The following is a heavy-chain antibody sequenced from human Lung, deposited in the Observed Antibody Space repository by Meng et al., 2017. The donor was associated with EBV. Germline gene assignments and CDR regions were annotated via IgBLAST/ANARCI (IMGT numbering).Heavy chain of an antibody. CDR1: GGSISSSTW. CDR2: IYQSGRT. CDR3: ARARSIAAAVIDY. Sequence: APLYECGAGVMNHSRNLSSTCAVSGGSISSSTWWCWVRQRPGKGLVWIGEIYQSGRTNYNQSRKSRVTISVDKSKNQFSLKLSSVTAADTAVYYCARARSIAAAVIDYWGQGTLVTVSS. J-gene: IGHJ4*02. V-gene: IGHV4-4*02. D-gene: IGHD6-13*01.